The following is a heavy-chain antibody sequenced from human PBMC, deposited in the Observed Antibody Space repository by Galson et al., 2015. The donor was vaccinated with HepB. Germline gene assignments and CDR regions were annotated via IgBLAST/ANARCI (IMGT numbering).Heavy chain of an antibody. V-gene: IGHV3-74*01. CDR3: AKAHRVGATTFDY. Sequence: SLRLSCAASGFTFSSYWMHWVRQAPGKGLVWVSRINGDGSSTTYADSVRGRFTISRDNAQNTLYLQMNSLRAEDTAVYYCAKAHRVGATTFDYWGQGTLVTVSS. CDR2: INGDGSST. J-gene: IGHJ4*02. D-gene: IGHD1-26*01. CDR1: GFTFSSYW.